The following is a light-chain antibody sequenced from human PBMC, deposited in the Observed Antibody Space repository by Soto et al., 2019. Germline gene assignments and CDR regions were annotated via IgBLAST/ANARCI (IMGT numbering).Light chain of an antibody. CDR3: QQYGTSVLT. CDR2: DAS. CDR1: QSVNNAY. Sequence: EIVLTQSPGTLSLSPGERATLSCRASQSVNNAYLAWYQQKPGQAPRLLIYDASKRATGIPDRFSGSGSGPDFTLTISRLEPEDFEVYYCQQYGTSVLTFGGGTKVEIK. V-gene: IGKV3-20*01. J-gene: IGKJ4*01.